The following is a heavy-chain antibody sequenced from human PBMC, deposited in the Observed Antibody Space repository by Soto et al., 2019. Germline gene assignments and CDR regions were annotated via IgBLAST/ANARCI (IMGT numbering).Heavy chain of an antibody. CDR2: ISVYNGNT. CDR1: GYTFRTNG. D-gene: IGHD6-6*01. J-gene: IGHJ5*02. CDR3: ARDHIAVRPGWFDP. Sequence: QVQLVQSGAEVKRPGASVKVSCKASGYTFRTNGISWVRQAPGQGLQWMGWISVYNGNTNYAQNFQDRVTMTTDASTSTAYMELRSLRSDDTAVYYCARDHIAVRPGWFDPWGLGTQVIVSS. V-gene: IGHV1-18*04.